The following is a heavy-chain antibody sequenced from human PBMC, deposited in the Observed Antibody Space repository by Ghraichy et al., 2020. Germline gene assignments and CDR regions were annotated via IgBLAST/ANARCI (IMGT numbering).Heavy chain of an antibody. J-gene: IGHJ4*02. CDR2: IYYNGST. V-gene: IGHV4-59*08. CDR1: GGSISSYY. Sequence: SQTLSLTCTVSGGSISSYYWSWIRQPPGKGLEWIGYIYYNGSTNYNPSLKSRVTISVDTSKNQFSLKLTSVTAADTAVYYCARSLPHSRYSSSWYFDSWGQGALVTVSS. CDR3: ARSLPHSRYSSSWYFDS. D-gene: IGHD6-13*01.